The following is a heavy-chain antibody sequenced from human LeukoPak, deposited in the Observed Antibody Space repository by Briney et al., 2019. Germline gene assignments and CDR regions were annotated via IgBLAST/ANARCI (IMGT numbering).Heavy chain of an antibody. CDR2: ISGSASNI. CDR1: GFTFNKYD. Sequence: GGSLRLSCAAPGFTFNKYDMGSVRQAPGKGLEWVSVISGSASNIYYADSVRGRFTISRDNSKNTLYLQMNNLRVEDTAVYYCAKNEGSRLVYYYMDVWGKGTTVTISS. CDR3: AKNEGSRLVYYYMDV. D-gene: IGHD3-10*01. J-gene: IGHJ6*03. V-gene: IGHV3-23*01.